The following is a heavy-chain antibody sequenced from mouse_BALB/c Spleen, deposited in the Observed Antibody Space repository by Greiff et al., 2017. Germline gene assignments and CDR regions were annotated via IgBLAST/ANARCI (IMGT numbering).Heavy chain of an antibody. V-gene: IGHV5-6-3*01. CDR1: GFTFSSYG. Sequence: EVQLVESGGGLVQPGGSLKLSCAASGFTFSSYGMSWVRQTPDKRLELVATINSNGGSTYYPDSVKGRFTISRDNAKNTLFLQMTSLRSEDTAMYYSARSDCYCYGSSPMDYWGQGTSVTVSS. CDR3: ARSDCYCYGSSPMDY. J-gene: IGHJ4*01. CDR2: INSNGGST. D-gene: IGHD1-1*01.